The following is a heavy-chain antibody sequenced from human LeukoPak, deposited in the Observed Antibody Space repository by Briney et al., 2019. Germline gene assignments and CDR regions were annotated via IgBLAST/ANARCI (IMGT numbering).Heavy chain of an antibody. V-gene: IGHV3-21*01. CDR2: ISSSSSYI. CDR1: GFTFSSYS. J-gene: IGHJ6*03. Sequence: GGSLRLSCAASGFTFSSYSMNWVRQAPGKGLEWVSSISSSSSYIYYADSVKGRFTISRDNAKNSLYLPMNSLRAEDTAVYYCARDRSTSNYGEAYYYYMDVWGKGTTVTVSS. D-gene: IGHD4-17*01. CDR3: ARDRSTSNYGEAYYYYMDV.